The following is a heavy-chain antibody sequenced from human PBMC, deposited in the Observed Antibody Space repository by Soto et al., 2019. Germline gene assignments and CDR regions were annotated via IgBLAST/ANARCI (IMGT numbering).Heavy chain of an antibody. J-gene: IGHJ4*02. V-gene: IGHV3-11*05. Sequence: QVQLVESGGGLVKPGGSLRLSCVPSGFTFSDHYMTWIRQAPGKGLEWLSYISTSSSYTNYADSVKGRFTISRDNAMNSLYLQMNSLRAEDTAVYYCARLRLTGYFDYWGQGTLVTVSS. CDR1: GFTFSDHY. CDR2: ISTSSSYT. CDR3: ARLRLTGYFDY.